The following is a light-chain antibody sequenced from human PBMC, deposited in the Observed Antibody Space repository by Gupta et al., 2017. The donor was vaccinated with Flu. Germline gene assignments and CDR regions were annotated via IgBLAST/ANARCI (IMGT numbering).Light chain of an antibody. CDR2: AAS. V-gene: IGKV1-27*01. CDR3: QNYNIAPRT. J-gene: IGKJ1*01. Sequence: GDRVTITCRASQDISNYLAWFQQKPGKVPKLLIYAASTLQSGVPSRFSGSGSGTDFALTISSLQSEDGATYYCQNYNIAPRTFGQGTKVEIK. CDR1: QDISNY.